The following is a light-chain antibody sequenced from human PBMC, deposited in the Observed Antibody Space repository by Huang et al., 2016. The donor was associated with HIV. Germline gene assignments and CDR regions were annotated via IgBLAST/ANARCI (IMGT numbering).Light chain of an antibody. J-gene: IGKJ4*01. Sequence: EIVLTQSPATLSLSPGERATLSCRASQSVSRFLAWYQQKAGQAPRFLIYDASNRAIDIPARFSGSGSGTEFTLTISSLEPEDFAVYYCQQRSSWPRVTFGGGTKVELK. V-gene: IGKV3-11*01. CDR3: QQRSSWPRVT. CDR1: QSVSRF. CDR2: DAS.